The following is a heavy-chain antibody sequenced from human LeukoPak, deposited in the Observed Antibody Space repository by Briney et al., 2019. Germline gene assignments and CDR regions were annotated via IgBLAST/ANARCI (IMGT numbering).Heavy chain of an antibody. CDR2: IYHSGST. V-gene: IGHV4-38-2*01. CDR3: ATYYDFWSGYEHTYIDY. D-gene: IGHD3-3*01. J-gene: IGHJ4*02. CDR1: GYSISSGYY. Sequence: SSETLSLTCAVSGYSISSGYYWGWIRQPPGKVLEWIGSIYHSGSTYYNPSLKSRVTISVDTSKNQFSLKLSSVTAAVTAVYYCATYYDFWSGYEHTYIDYWGKGTLVTVSS.